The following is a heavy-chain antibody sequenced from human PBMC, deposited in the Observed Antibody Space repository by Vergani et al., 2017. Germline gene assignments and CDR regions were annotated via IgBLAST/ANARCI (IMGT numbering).Heavy chain of an antibody. CDR2: IDPSDSST. V-gene: IGHV5-10-1*03. Sequence: EVQLVQSGAEVKKPGESLRISCKGSGYSFISYWISWVRQMPGKGLEWMGRIDPSDSSTNYSPSFQGHVTISVYKSISTAYLQWSSLKASDTAMYYCARLMYYYTSWSQIDYWGEGTLVTVSS. CDR3: ARLMYYYTSWSQIDY. D-gene: IGHD3-10*01. J-gene: IGHJ4*02. CDR1: GYSFISYW.